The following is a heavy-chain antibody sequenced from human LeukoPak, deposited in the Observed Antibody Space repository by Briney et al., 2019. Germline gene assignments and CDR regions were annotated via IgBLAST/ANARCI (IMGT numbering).Heavy chain of an antibody. J-gene: IGHJ4*02. Sequence: PSETLSLTCTVSGGYISSYYWSWIRQPPGKGLEWIGYMDDSGSTNYNPSLTSRVTISEDTSKNQLSLKLGSVTAADTAVYYCARHSSGSGGAFQYWGQGTPVTVSP. D-gene: IGHD6-19*01. V-gene: IGHV4-59*08. CDR2: MDDSGST. CDR1: GGYISSYY. CDR3: ARHSSGSGGAFQY.